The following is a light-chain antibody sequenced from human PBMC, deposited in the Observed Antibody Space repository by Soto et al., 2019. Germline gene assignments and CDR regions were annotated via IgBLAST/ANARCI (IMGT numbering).Light chain of an antibody. Sequence: EIVMTQSPATLSLSPGERSTLSCRASQIVSSSYLAWYQQKPGQAPRLLIYGASSRAAGIPDRFSGSGSGTDFTLTISRLEPEDFAVYYCQQHGSSPLTFGGGTKVDIK. CDR1: QIVSSSY. J-gene: IGKJ4*01. CDR3: QQHGSSPLT. CDR2: GAS. V-gene: IGKV3-20*01.